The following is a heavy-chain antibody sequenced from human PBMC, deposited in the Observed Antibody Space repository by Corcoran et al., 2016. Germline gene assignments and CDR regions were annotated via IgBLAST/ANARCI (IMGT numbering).Heavy chain of an antibody. D-gene: IGHD2-2*01. CDR1: GYTFTSYY. Sequence: QVQLVQSGAEVKKPGASVKVSCKASGYTFTSYYMHWVRQAPGQGLEWMGIINPSGGSTSYAQKFQGRVTMTRDTSTSTVYMELSSLRSEDTAVYYCARDCGMIVVVPAARYYYYYGMDVWGQGTTVTVSS. J-gene: IGHJ6*02. CDR3: ARDCGMIVVVPAARYYYYYGMDV. V-gene: IGHV1-46*01. CDR2: INPSGGST.